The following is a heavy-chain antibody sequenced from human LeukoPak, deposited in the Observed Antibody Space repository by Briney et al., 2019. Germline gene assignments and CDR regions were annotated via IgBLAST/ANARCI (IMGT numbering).Heavy chain of an antibody. J-gene: IGHJ6*03. CDR2: IIPIFGTA. CDR3: ARNQDYYDSSGHYSYFNYYYMDV. CDR1: GGTFSSYA. D-gene: IGHD3-22*01. Sequence: GASVKVSCKASGGTFSSYAISWVRQAPGQGLEWMGGIIPIFGTANYAQKFQGRVTITADKSTSTAYMELSSLRSEDTAVYYCARNQDYYDSSGHYSYFNYYYMDVWGKGTTVTVSS. V-gene: IGHV1-69*06.